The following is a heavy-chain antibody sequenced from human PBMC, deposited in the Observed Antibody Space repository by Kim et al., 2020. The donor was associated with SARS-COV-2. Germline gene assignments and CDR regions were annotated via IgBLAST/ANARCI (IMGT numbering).Heavy chain of an antibody. V-gene: IGHV3-23*01. Sequence: GGSLRLSCAASGFTFRNYAMTWVRQAPGRGLEWVSSITASGGSIYSADSVKGRFTISRDNSKNTMYVQMSSLRADDTAVYYCARRITMIRGVAVSGMDVWGQGTTVTVSS. CDR3: ARRITMIRGVAVSGMDV. J-gene: IGHJ6*02. CDR2: ITASGGSI. D-gene: IGHD3-10*01. CDR1: GFTFRNYA.